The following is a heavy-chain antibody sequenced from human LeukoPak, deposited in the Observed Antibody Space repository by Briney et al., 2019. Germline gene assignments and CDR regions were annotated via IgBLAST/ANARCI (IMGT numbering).Heavy chain of an antibody. CDR1: GFTFSSYG. Sequence: GGSLRLSCAASGFTFSSYGMHWVRQAPGKGLEWVAVISYDGSNKYYADSVKGRFTISRDNSKNTLYLQMNSLRVEDTAVYYCARRAGAYSHPYDYWGQGTLVTVSS. D-gene: IGHD4/OR15-4a*01. CDR3: ARRAGAYSHPYDY. J-gene: IGHJ4*02. V-gene: IGHV3-30*03. CDR2: ISYDGSNK.